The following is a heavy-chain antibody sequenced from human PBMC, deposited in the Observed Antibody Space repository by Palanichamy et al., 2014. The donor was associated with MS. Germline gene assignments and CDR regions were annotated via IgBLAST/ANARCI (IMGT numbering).Heavy chain of an antibody. CDR3: ARDEYTTGWFNPYYYDN. V-gene: IGHV1-18*01. J-gene: IGHJ4*02. CDR1: GYTFSNYG. D-gene: IGHD6-19*01. CDR2: ITAYNGNT. Sequence: QVQLVQSGPEVKKPGASVKVSCKASGYTFSNYGITWVRLAPGQGLEWMGRITAYNGNTNYGHKFQGRLTMTKDPSTSTAYMELRSLTSDDTAVYYCARDEYTTGWFNPYYYDNWGQGTLVTVSS.